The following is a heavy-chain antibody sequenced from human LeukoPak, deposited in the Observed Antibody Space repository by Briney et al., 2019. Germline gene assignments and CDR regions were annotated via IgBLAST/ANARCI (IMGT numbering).Heavy chain of an antibody. D-gene: IGHD3-22*01. V-gene: IGHV1-18*01. CDR1: GYTFTSYG. CDR2: ISAYNGNT. Sequence: GASVKVSCKASGYTFTSYGISWVRQAPGQGLEWMGWISAYNGNTHYAQKLQGRVTMTTDTSTSTAYMELRSLRSDDTAVYYCARVKRYITMIVVAPDAFDIWGQGTMVTVSS. J-gene: IGHJ3*02. CDR3: ARVKRYITMIVVAPDAFDI.